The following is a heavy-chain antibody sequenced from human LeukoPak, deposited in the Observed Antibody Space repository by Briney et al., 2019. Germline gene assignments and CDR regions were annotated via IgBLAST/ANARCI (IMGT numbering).Heavy chain of an antibody. D-gene: IGHD6-19*01. CDR2: IGTAGDT. CDR1: GFTFSSYD. CDR3: ARDLYSSGWYYFDY. V-gene: IGHV3-13*01. J-gene: IGHJ4*02. Sequence: GGSLRLSCAASGFTFSSYDMDWVRQATGKGLEWVSAIGTAGDTYYPGSVKGRFTISRENAKNSLYLQMNSLRAEDTAVYYCARDLYSSGWYYFDYWGQGTLVTVSS.